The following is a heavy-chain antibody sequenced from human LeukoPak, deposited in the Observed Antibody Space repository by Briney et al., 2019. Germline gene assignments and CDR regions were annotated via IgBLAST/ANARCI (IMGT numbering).Heavy chain of an antibody. Sequence: GRSLRLSCAASGFTFSSYAMHWVRQAPGKGLEWVAVISYDGSNKYYADSVKGRFIISRDNSKNTLYLQMNSLRAEDTAVYYCARGRWELLTGVDYWGQGTLVTVSP. CDR1: GFTFSSYA. CDR2: ISYDGSNK. V-gene: IGHV3-30-3*01. D-gene: IGHD1-26*01. J-gene: IGHJ4*02. CDR3: ARGRWELLTGVDY.